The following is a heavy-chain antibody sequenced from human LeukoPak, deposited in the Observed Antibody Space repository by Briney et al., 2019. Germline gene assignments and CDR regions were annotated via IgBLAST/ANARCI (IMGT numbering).Heavy chain of an antibody. Sequence: PSETLSLTCAVYGGSFSGYYWSWIRQPPGKGLEWIGEINHSGSTNYNPSLKSRVTISVDTSKNQFSLKLSSVTAADTAVYYCARGLEYSSSYFDYWGQGTPVTVSS. D-gene: IGHD6-6*01. J-gene: IGHJ4*02. CDR2: INHSGST. CDR3: ARGLEYSSSYFDY. V-gene: IGHV4-34*01. CDR1: GGSFSGYY.